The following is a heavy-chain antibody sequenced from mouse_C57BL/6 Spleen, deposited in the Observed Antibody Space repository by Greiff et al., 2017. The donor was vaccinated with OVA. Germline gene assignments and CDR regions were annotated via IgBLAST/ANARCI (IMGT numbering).Heavy chain of an antibody. V-gene: IGHV3-6*01. J-gene: IGHJ3*01. CDR3: ARAALYDDYDEGFAY. CDR2: ISYDGSN. Sequence: EVKLVASGPGPVKPSQSLSLTCSVTGYSITSGYYCNWFRQFPGNKLEWMGYISYDGSNNYNPSLKNRISITRGTSKNQFFLKLNSVTTEDTATYYCARAALYDDYDEGFAYWSQGTLVTVSA. D-gene: IGHD2-4*01. CDR1: GYSITSGYY.